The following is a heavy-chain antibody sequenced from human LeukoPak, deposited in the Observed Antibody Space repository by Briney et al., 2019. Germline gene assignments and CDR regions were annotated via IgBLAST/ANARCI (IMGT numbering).Heavy chain of an antibody. Sequence: PSETLSLTCTVSGGSISSGGYYWSWIRQHPGKGLEWIGYIYYSGSTYYNPSLKSRVTISVDTSKNQFSLKLSSVTAADTAVYYCARGRPIAAAGTGLAYYYYYGMDVWGQGTTVTVSS. CDR1: GGSISSGGYY. D-gene: IGHD6-13*01. V-gene: IGHV4-31*03. CDR3: ARGRPIAAAGTGLAYYYYYGMDV. J-gene: IGHJ6*02. CDR2: IYYSGST.